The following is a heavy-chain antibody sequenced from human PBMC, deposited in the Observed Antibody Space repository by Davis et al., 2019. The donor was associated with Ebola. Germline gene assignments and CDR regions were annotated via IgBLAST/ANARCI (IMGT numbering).Heavy chain of an antibody. D-gene: IGHD6-19*01. CDR2: ISSSGDNT. V-gene: IGHV3-23*01. CDR1: GFTFSNYA. J-gene: IGHJ4*02. Sequence: GESLKISCAASGFTFSNYAMSWVRQAQGKGLEWVATISSSGDNTYYADSVKGRFTISRDNSKNTLFLQMNSLRAEDTAVYHCAKGSIAVALFDCWGQGTLVTVSS. CDR3: AKGSIAVALFDC.